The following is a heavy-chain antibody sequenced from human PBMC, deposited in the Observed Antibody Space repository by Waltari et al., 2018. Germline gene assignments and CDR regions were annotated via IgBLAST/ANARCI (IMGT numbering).Heavy chain of an antibody. Sequence: QVQLQQWGAGLLKPSETLSLTCAVYGGSFSGYYWSWIRQPPGKGLEWIGEINHSRSTNYNPYLKSRVTISVDTSKNQFSLKLSSVTAADTAVYYCARDLGFTFGGVIVSSHFDYWGQGTLVTVSS. D-gene: IGHD3-16*02. J-gene: IGHJ4*02. CDR1: GGSFSGYY. CDR3: ARDLGFTFGGVIVSSHFDY. CDR2: INHSRST. V-gene: IGHV4-34*01.